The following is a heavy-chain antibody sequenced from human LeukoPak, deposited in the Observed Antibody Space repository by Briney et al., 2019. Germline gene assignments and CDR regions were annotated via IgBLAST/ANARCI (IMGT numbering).Heavy chain of an antibody. CDR1: VDSYCGYY. D-gene: IGHD4-17*01. V-gene: IGHV4-34*01. CDR2: INHSGST. CDR3: ARGTMTTVTYYFDY. J-gene: IGHJ4*02. Sequence: SDTLSLTCALYVDSYCGYYARCMPHPPGKGVEWIGEINHSGSTNYNPSLKSRVTISVDTSKNQFSLKLSSVTAADTAVYYCARGTMTTVTYYFDYWGQGTLVTVSS.